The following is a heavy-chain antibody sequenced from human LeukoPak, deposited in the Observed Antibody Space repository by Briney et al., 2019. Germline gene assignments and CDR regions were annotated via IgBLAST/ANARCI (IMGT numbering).Heavy chain of an antibody. J-gene: IGHJ4*02. CDR2: ISYDGSNK. V-gene: IGHV3-30*04. D-gene: IGHD2-2*01. CDR1: GFTFSSYA. Sequence: GGSLRLSCAASGFTFSSYAMHWVRQAPGKGLEWVAVISYDGSNKYYADSVKGRFTISRDNSKNTLYLQMNSLRAEDTAVYYCAKARRYCSSTSCYEVDYWGQGTLVTVSS. CDR3: AKARRYCSSTSCYEVDY.